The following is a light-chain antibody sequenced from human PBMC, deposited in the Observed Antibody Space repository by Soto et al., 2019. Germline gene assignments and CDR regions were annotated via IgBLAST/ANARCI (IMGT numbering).Light chain of an antibody. CDR1: QSVLYNSINKNY. CDR3: QQNYVFPHTFGQFHT. CDR2: WAS. V-gene: IGKV4-1*01. Sequence: DIVMTQSPDSLAVSLGERATINCKSSQSVLYNSINKNYIAWYQQKPGQPPELLIYWASTRESGVPDRFSGSGSGTDFTLTISSVQAEDVAVYYCQQNYVFPHTFGQFHTFGQGTKLEI. J-gene: IGKJ2*01.